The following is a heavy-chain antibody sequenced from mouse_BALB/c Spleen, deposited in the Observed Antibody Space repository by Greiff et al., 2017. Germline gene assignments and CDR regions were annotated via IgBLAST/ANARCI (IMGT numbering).Heavy chain of an antibody. Sequence: DVKLQESGPSLVKPSQTLSLTCSVTGDSITSGYWNWIRKFPGNKLEYMGYISYSGSTYYNPSLKSRISITRDTSKNQFFLQLNSVTTEDTATYYCARSGIGLGPLFAYWGQGTLVTVSA. D-gene: IGHD4-1*01. J-gene: IGHJ3*01. V-gene: IGHV3-8*02. CDR2: ISYSGST. CDR3: ARSGIGLGPLFAY. CDR1: GDSITSGY.